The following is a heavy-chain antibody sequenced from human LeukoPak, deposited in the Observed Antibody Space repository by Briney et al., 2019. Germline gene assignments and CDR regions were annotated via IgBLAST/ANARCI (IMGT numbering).Heavy chain of an antibody. J-gene: IGHJ4*02. CDR1: GFTFSSYW. V-gene: IGHV3-74*01. CDR2: INRDGSDT. Sequence: GGSLRLSCAASGFTFSSYWMHWVRQAPGKGLVWVSRINRDGSDTNYADSVKGRFTISRDNAKSTLYLQMNSLRAEDTAVYYCARRYYYDTSGYYGFFNWGQGTLVTVSS. CDR3: ARRYYYDTSGYYGFFN. D-gene: IGHD3-22*01.